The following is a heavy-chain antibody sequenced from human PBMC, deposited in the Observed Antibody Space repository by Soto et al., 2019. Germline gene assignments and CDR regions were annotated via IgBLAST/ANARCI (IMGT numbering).Heavy chain of an antibody. J-gene: IGHJ6*02. Sequence: QVQLVQSGAEVKKPGSSVKVSCKASGGTFSSYTISWVRQAPGQGLEWMGRIIPILGIANYAQKFQGRVTITEDKAPSTGDRELSGLGSEDTAVYYCARATGAQMGRGGEYDYGMDVWGQGTTVTVSS. V-gene: IGHV1-69*02. D-gene: IGHD3-10*01. CDR3: ARATGAQMGRGGEYDYGMDV. CDR1: GGTFSSYT. CDR2: IIPILGIA.